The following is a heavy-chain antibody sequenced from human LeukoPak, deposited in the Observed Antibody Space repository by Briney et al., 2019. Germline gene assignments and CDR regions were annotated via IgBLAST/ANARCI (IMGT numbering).Heavy chain of an antibody. CDR3: ASVPAAQGDDYRWY. CDR2: IYTSGST. D-gene: IGHD2-2*01. J-gene: IGHJ4*02. CDR1: GGSISSGSYY. Sequence: PSETLSLTCNVSGGSISSGSYYWSWIRQPAGRGLEWIGRIYTSGSTNYNPSLKSRVTISVDTSKNQFSLKLSSVTAADTAVYYCASVPAAQGDDYRWYWGQGTLVTVSS. V-gene: IGHV4-61*02.